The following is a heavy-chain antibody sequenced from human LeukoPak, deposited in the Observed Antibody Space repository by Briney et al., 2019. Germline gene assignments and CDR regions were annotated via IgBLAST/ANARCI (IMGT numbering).Heavy chain of an antibody. V-gene: IGHV1-18*01. Sequence: ASVKVSCKASGYTFTSYGISWVRQAPGQGLEWMGWISAYNGNTNYAQKLQGRVTMTTDTSTSTAYMELRSLRSDDTAVYYCARVGGLEDFWSGYPPDFDYWGRGTLVTVSS. CDR2: ISAYNGNT. J-gene: IGHJ4*02. D-gene: IGHD3-3*01. CDR1: GYTFTSYG. CDR3: ARVGGLEDFWSGYPPDFDY.